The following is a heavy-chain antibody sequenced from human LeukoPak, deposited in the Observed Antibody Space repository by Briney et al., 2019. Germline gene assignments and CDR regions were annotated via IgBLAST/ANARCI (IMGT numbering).Heavy chain of an antibody. D-gene: IGHD4-17*01. Sequence: PSETLSLTCTVSGGSISSSTYYWGRIRQPPGKQLEWIGSIFYSGTAYYNPSFKSRVSISVDTSKSQFSLDLSSVTAADTALYYCARHATVTSFTFAYWGQGILATVSS. CDR1: GGSISSSTYY. J-gene: IGHJ4*02. CDR2: IFYSGTA. V-gene: IGHV4-39*01. CDR3: ARHATVTSFTFAY.